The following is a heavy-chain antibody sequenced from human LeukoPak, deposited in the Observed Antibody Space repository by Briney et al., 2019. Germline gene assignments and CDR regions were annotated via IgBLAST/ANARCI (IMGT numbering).Heavy chain of an antibody. D-gene: IGHD2-2*01. V-gene: IGHV3-21*01. J-gene: IGHJ4*02. CDR1: GFTFSSYW. CDR3: AIGLGYCSSTSCHESDY. CDR2: ISSSSSYI. Sequence: GGSLRLSCAASGFTFSSYWMSWVRQAPGKGLEWVSSISSSSSYIYYADSVKGRFTISRDNAKNSLYLQMNSLRAEDTAVYYCAIGLGYCSSTSCHESDYWGQGTLVTVSS.